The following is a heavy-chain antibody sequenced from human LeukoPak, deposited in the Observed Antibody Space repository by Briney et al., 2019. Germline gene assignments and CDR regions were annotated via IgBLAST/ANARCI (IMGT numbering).Heavy chain of an antibody. V-gene: IGHV3-23*01. CDR3: ARDHLRIELERRYYYYGMDV. J-gene: IGHJ6*02. D-gene: IGHD1-1*01. Sequence: PGGSLRLSCAASGFTFSSYAMSWVRQAPGKGLEWVSAISGSGSSTYYADSVKGRFTISRDNSKNTLYLQMNSLRAEDTAVYYCARDHLRIELERRYYYYGMDVWGQGTTVTVSS. CDR1: GFTFSSYA. CDR2: ISGSGSST.